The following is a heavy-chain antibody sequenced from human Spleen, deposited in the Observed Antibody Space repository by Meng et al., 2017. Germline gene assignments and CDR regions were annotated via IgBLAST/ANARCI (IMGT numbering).Heavy chain of an antibody. V-gene: IGHV4-34*10. CDR1: GGSLSGYY. CDR2: VHHRGST. CDR3: ARLYNSRWNAAEYFQH. Sequence: QVQLQGSGPGLVKPSGTLSLTCAVSGGSLSGYYWSWIRQPPGKGLEWIGDVHHRGSTNYNPSLKSRVTISVDTSKNQFSLNLSSVTAADTAVYYCARLYNSRWNAAEYFQHWGQGTLVTVSS. J-gene: IGHJ1*01. D-gene: IGHD6-13*01.